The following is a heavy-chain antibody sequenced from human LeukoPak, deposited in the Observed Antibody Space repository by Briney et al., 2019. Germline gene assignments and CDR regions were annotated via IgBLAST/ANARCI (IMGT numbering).Heavy chain of an antibody. CDR1: GGSISSGGYC. CDR2: IYYSGST. CDR3: ASSYCSGGSCYEPSMDV. V-gene: IGHV4-31*03. D-gene: IGHD2-15*01. Sequence: SETLSLTCTVSGGSISSGGYCWSWIRQHPGTGLKWIGYIYYSGSTYYNPSLKSRVTISVDTSKNQFSLKLSSVTAADTAVYYCASSYCSGGSCYEPSMDVWGQGTTVTVSS. J-gene: IGHJ6*02.